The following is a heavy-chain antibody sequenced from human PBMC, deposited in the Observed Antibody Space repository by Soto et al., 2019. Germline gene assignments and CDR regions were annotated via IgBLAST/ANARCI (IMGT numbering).Heavy chain of an antibody. CDR2: ISAQTGNT. D-gene: IGHD3-22*01. V-gene: IGHV1-18*01. Sequence: ASVKVSCKASGYSFTSYGISWVRQAPGQVLEWMGWISAQTGNTNYAQKVQGRVTMTTDTSTGTAYMDLRSLRSDDTAVYYCARTYDSSGYYSFHFDYWG. CDR1: GYSFTSYG. CDR3: ARTYDSSGYYSFHFDY. J-gene: IGHJ4*01.